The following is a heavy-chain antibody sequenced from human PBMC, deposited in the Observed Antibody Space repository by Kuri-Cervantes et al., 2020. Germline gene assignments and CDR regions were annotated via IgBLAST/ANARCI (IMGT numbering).Heavy chain of an antibody. J-gene: IGHJ4*02. V-gene: IGHV3-21*04. Sequence: GESLKISCEASGFTFSNFPFSWVRQAPGKGLEWVSSITTSSGITYYADSVKGRFTISRDNAKNSLYLQMNSLRAEDTAVYYCARATGAGSYAQADYWGQGTLVTVSS. D-gene: IGHD3-10*01. CDR3: ARATGAGSYAQADY. CDR1: GFTFSNFP. CDR2: ITTSSGIT.